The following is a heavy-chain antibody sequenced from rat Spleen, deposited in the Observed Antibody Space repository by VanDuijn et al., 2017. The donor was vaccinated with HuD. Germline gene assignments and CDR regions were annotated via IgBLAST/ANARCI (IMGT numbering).Heavy chain of an antibody. CDR1: GFTFSNYG. V-gene: IGHV5-19*01. D-gene: IGHD1-2*01. CDR2: ISPSGGST. Sequence: EVQLVESGGGLVQPGRSLKLSCAASGFTFSNYGMHWIRQAPTKGLEWVASISPSGGSTYYRDSVKGRFTISRDNAKSTLYLQMDSLRSEDTATYFCATDSCSSYTGYVMDAWGQGASVTVSS. J-gene: IGHJ4*01. CDR3: ATDSCSSYTGYVMDA.